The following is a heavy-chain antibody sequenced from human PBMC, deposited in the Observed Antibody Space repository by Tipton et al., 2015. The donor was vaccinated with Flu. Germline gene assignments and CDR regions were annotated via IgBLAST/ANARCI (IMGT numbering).Heavy chain of an antibody. V-gene: IGHV4-4*07. Sequence: TLSLTCTVSGGSVTSSYWSWIRQPAGKGLEWIGRISTSGSTNYNASLESRVTMSRDTSKNHFSLRLSSATAADTALYYCARDLRGYSGYTGGDAFDLWGPGIIVTVSS. CDR3: ARDLRGYSGYTGGDAFDL. CDR1: GGSVTSSY. J-gene: IGHJ3*01. D-gene: IGHD5-12*01. CDR2: ISTSGST.